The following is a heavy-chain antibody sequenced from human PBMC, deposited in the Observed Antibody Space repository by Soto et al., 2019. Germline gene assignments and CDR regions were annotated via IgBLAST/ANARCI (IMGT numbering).Heavy chain of an antibody. CDR1: GFTFSSYG. D-gene: IGHD1-26*01. Sequence: QVQVLESGGVVVQPGRSLRLSCAASGFTFSSYGMHWVRQAPGKGLEWVALVWYDGSHQYYTDSVKGRFTISRDNSKNTLYLQMNSLRAEDTAVYYCARDLTRLATAGSELDCWGQGTLVTVSS. J-gene: IGHJ4*02. V-gene: IGHV3-33*01. CDR3: ARDLTRLATAGSELDC. CDR2: VWYDGSHQ.